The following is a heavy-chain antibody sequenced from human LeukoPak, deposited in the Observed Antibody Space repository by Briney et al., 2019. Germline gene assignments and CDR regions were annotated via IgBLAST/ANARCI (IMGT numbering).Heavy chain of an antibody. Sequence: SETLSLTCGVSGGSFSSHYWTWIRQPPGKGLEWIVEINPRGSTNYNTSLESRVTVSSDNSTNQLSLSLTSVTAADSAVYFCARGLRQGSAWSWGPKEKSYQYMDVWGTGTTVIVSS. J-gene: IGHJ6*04. CDR1: GGSFSSHY. V-gene: IGHV4-34*01. D-gene: IGHD6-19*01. CDR3: ARGLRQGSAWSWGPKEKSYQYMDV. CDR2: INPRGST.